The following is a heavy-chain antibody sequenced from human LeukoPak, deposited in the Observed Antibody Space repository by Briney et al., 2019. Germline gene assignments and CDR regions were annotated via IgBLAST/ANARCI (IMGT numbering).Heavy chain of an antibody. CDR1: GFTFSSYG. J-gene: IGHJ5*02. CDR3: AREGTYSSSWYPNRFDP. Sequence: PGRSLRLSCAASGFTFSSYGMHWVRQAPGKGLEWVAVIWYDGSNKYYADSVKGRFTISRVNSKNTLYLQMNSLRAEDTAVYYCAREGTYSSSWYPNRFDPWGQGTLVTVSS. CDR2: IWYDGSNK. D-gene: IGHD6-13*01. V-gene: IGHV3-33*01.